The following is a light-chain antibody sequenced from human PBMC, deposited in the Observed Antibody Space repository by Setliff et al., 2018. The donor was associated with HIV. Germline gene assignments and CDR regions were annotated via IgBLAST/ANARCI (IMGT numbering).Light chain of an antibody. CDR2: DVS. V-gene: IGLV2-14*03. Sequence: QSALTQPRPVSGSPGQSITISCTGTSSDVGGYNYVSWYQQHPGKAPKLRIYDVSNRPSGVSNRFSGSKSGNTASLTISGLQAEDEVDYYCSSYTSTSTILVFGTGTKVTGL. CDR3: SSYTSTSTILV. CDR1: SSDVGGYNY. J-gene: IGLJ1*01.